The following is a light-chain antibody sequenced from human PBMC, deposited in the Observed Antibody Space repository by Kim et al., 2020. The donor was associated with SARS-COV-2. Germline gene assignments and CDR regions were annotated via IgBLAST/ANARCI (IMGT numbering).Light chain of an antibody. Sequence: EIVLTQSPATLSLSPGERATLSCKATQSIRSFLAWYQQKPGQAPRLLLYDASNRATGIPARFSGSGSGTDFTLTISSVEPEDSAVYSCQHRDSWPYTFGQGTKLEIK. CDR3: QHRDSWPYT. J-gene: IGKJ2*01. CDR1: QSIRSF. V-gene: IGKV3-11*01. CDR2: DAS.